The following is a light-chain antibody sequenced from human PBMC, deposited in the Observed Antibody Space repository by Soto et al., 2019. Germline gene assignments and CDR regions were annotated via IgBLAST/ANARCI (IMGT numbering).Light chain of an antibody. CDR3: AAWDHSVTGFYV. CDR2: RAN. CDR1: NSNIGTNF. J-gene: IGLJ1*01. Sequence: QSVLTQTPSASGTPGQRVTISCSGSNSNIGTNFVYWYQQLPGTAPKLLISRANQRPSGVPDRFSGSKSVTSATLAISGLRSEDEADYYCAAWDHSVTGFYVFGTGTKLTVL. V-gene: IGLV1-47*01.